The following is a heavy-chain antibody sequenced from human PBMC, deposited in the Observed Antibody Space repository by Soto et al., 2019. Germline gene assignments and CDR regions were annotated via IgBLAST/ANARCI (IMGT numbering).Heavy chain of an antibody. V-gene: IGHV4-39*02. D-gene: IGHD1-26*01. CDR1: HHSISSSTYY. CDR2: VYYGENT. CDR3: ARPQFSGTYHDPFKI. J-gene: IGHJ3*02. Sequence: SGTLYLTCTAPHHSISSSTYYWASLRQPPGRGLEWIGSVYYGENTYYNPSPKSRVTISVDTSKNLFSLNLSSVTAADTAMYYCARPQFSGTYHDPFKIWGPGTMVT.